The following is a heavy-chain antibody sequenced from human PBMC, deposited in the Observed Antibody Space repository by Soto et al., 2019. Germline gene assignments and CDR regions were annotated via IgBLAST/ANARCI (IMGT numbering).Heavy chain of an antibody. J-gene: IGHJ4*02. CDR2: IIPIFGTA. CDR3: ARGRRGSGSYTPPLDY. D-gene: IGHD3-10*01. Sequence: QVQLVQSGAEVKKPGSSVKVSCKASGGTFSSYAISWVRQAPGQGLEWMGGIIPIFGTANYAQKFQGRVTITADKSTSTAYMDLSSLRSEDTAVCYCARGRRGSGSYTPPLDYWGQGTLVTVSS. V-gene: IGHV1-69*06. CDR1: GGTFSSYA.